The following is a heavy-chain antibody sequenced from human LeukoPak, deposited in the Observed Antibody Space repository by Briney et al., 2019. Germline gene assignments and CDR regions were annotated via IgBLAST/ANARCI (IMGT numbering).Heavy chain of an antibody. CDR3: AREVGLWKQGLDY. CDR1: GFPFSDYY. D-gene: IGHD1-1*01. CDR2: ISSSGSTI. Sequence: KSGGSLRLSCAASGFPFSDYYMSWIRQAPGKGLEWVSYISSSGSTIYYADSVKGRFTISRDNAKNSLYLQMNSLRAEDTAVYYCAREVGLWKQGLDYWGQGTLVTVSS. V-gene: IGHV3-11*01. J-gene: IGHJ4*02.